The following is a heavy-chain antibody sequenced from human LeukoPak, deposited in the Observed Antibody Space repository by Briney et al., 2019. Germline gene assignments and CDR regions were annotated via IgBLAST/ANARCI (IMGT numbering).Heavy chain of an antibody. CDR1: GGFISSYY. Sequence: SETLSLNCSVSGGFISSYYWSWIRQPPGKGLEWIGYWYYNGDTNYNPSLKSRVIVSADTSKNQISLKLSSVTTADTAVYYCARFSTDDAFDIWGQGTMVTVSS. V-gene: IGHV4-59*01. D-gene: IGHD1-1*01. CDR2: WYYNGDT. CDR3: ARFSTDDAFDI. J-gene: IGHJ3*02.